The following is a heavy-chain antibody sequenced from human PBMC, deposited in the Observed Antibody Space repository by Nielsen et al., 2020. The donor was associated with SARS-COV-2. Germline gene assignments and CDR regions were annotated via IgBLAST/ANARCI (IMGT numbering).Heavy chain of an antibody. CDR1: GYSISSGYY. V-gene: IGHV4-38-2*02. CDR3: ARDMPGDYYHYMDV. D-gene: IGHD2-2*01. J-gene: IGHJ6*03. Sequence: GSLRLSCTVSGYSISSGYYWGWIRQAPGKGLEWIGNIYHTGSTYYNPSLKSRVTMTRDTSTSTVYMDLRSLRSEDTAVYYCARDMPGDYYHYMDVWGKGTTVTVSS. CDR2: IYHTGST.